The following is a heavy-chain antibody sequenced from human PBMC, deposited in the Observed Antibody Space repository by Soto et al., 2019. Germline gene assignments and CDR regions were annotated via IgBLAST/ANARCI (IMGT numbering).Heavy chain of an antibody. CDR1: GGSISSGGYY. J-gene: IGHJ6*02. CDR2: IYYSGST. CDR3: ARVFVVSSSYYGMDV. Sequence: QVQLQESGPGLVKPSQTLSLTCTVSGGSISSGGYYWSWIRQHPGKGLEWIGYIYYSGSTYYNPSLKSRVTISVDTSKNQFSLKLSSVTPADTAVYSCARVFVVSSSYYGMDVWGQGTTVTVSS. V-gene: IGHV4-31*03. D-gene: IGHD2-21*01.